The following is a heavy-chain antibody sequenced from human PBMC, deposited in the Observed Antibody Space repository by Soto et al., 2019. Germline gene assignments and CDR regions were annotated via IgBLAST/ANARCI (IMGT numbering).Heavy chain of an antibody. CDR3: AKGNGGYFDH. V-gene: IGHV3-23*05. J-gene: IGHJ4*03. CDR1: GGSFSGYY. CDR2: IEICARAT. Sequence: ETLSLTCAASGGSFSGYYSGWVRQAPGRGPEWVSRIEICARATYYSDPVKGRFAISRDDSRNSLYLQMTSLRAEDTAVYFCAKGNGGYFDHWGQGSLVTVSS. D-gene: IGHD2-8*01.